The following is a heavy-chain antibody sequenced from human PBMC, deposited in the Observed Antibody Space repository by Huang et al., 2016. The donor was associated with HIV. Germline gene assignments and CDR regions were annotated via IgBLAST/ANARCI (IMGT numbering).Heavy chain of an antibody. CDR2: IYYSGTT. Sequence: QLQLQESGPGLVKPSETLSLTCSVSGGSISSSSYYWGWTRQPPGKGLEWIGSIYYSGTTYDNPSLKSRVTISVDTSKNQFSLKLSSVTAADTAVYYCAGQGRIVGIPAAPLRFDPWGQGTLVSVSS. CDR1: GGSISSSSYY. D-gene: IGHD6-13*01. J-gene: IGHJ5*02. V-gene: IGHV4-39*01. CDR3: AGQGRIVGIPAAPLRFDP.